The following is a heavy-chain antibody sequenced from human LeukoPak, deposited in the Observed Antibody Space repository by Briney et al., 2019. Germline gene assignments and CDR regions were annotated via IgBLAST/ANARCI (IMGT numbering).Heavy chain of an antibody. Sequence: ASVKVSCKASGYTFTGYYMHWVRQAPGQGLEWMGWINPNSGGTNYAQKFQGRVTMTRDTSISTAYMELSSLRSDDTAVYYCARGRLIGAPDERYYFDYWGQGTLVTVSS. D-gene: IGHD1-26*01. CDR3: ARGRLIGAPDERYYFDY. J-gene: IGHJ4*02. CDR2: INPNSGGT. CDR1: GYTFTGYY. V-gene: IGHV1-2*02.